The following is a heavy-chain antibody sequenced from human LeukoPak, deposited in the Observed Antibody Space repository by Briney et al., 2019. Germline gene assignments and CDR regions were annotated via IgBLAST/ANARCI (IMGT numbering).Heavy chain of an antibody. V-gene: IGHV4-28*01. D-gene: IGHD2-15*01. CDR1: GDSISNSNW. CDR3: ARGHCSGGSCYWDYFDY. CDR2: IPYSGNT. J-gene: IGHJ4*02. Sequence: SETLSLTCVVSGDSISNSNWWGWFRQPPGKGLEWLGFIPYSGNTHYNPSLKSRVTMSVDTSKNQFSLKLSSVTAVDTAVYYCARGHCSGGSCYWDYFDYWGQGTLVTVSS.